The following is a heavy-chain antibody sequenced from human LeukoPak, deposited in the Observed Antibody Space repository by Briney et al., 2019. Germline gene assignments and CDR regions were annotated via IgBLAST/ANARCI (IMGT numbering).Heavy chain of an antibody. Sequence: HGESLKISCKGSGYSFTSYWIGWARQMPGKGLEWMEIIYPGDSDTRYSPSFQGQVTISADKSISTAYLQWSSLKASDTAMYYCARLDGVHYYYYGMDVWGQGTTVTVSS. V-gene: IGHV5-51*01. CDR3: ARLDGVHYYYYGMDV. CDR2: IYPGDSDT. D-gene: IGHD3-3*01. CDR1: GYSFTSYW. J-gene: IGHJ6*02.